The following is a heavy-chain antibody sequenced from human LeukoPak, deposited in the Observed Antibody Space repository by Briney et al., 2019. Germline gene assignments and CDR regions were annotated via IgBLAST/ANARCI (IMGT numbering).Heavy chain of an antibody. CDR3: ARDGPRLQEIY. Sequence: GGSLRLSCAASGFTFSSYWMSWVRQAPGKGLEWVANIKEDGSEKDYVASVKGRFTISRDNTKNSLYLQMNSLRAEDAAVYYCARDGPRLQEIYWGQGTLVTVSS. CDR1: GFTFSSYW. CDR2: IKEDGSEK. D-gene: IGHD5-24*01. J-gene: IGHJ4*02. V-gene: IGHV3-7*01.